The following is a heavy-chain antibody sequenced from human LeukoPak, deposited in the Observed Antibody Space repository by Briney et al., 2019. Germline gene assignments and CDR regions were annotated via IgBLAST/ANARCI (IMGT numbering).Heavy chain of an antibody. CDR3: ARGSPYYYDSSGYYYYY. CDR2: ISAYNGNT. CDR1: GYPFTSYG. Sequence: ASVKVSCKASGYPFTSYGISWVRQAPGQGLEWMGWISAYNGNTNYAQKLQGRVTMTTDTSTSTAYMELRSLRSDDTAVYYCARGSPYYYDSSGYYYYYWGQGTLVTVSS. D-gene: IGHD3-22*01. V-gene: IGHV1-18*01. J-gene: IGHJ4*02.